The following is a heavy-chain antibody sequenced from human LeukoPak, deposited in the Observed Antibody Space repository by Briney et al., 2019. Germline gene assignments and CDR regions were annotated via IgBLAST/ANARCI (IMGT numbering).Heavy chain of an antibody. J-gene: IGHJ4*02. Sequence: GGSLRLSCEASGSAFSSYEMNWVRQAPGKGLEWISYISSGGTIYYADSVKGRFTISRDNAKNSLYLQMNSLRAEDTAVYYCARGPGDSSGYYALDYWGQGTLVTVSS. CDR2: ISSGGTI. CDR3: ARGPGDSSGYYALDY. D-gene: IGHD3-22*01. V-gene: IGHV3-48*03. CDR1: GSAFSSYE.